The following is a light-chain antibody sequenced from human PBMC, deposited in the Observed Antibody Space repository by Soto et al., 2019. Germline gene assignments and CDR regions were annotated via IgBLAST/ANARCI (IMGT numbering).Light chain of an antibody. CDR3: QQYNSYPYT. J-gene: IGKJ2*01. CDR1: QSISSW. CDR2: KAS. V-gene: IGKV1-5*03. Sequence: DIQMTQSPSTLSASVGDGVTITCRASQSISSWLAWYQKKPGKAPKLLIYKASSLESGVPSRFSGSESGTEFTLTIKSLQPDDFASYYCQQYNSYPYTFGQGTKLEIK.